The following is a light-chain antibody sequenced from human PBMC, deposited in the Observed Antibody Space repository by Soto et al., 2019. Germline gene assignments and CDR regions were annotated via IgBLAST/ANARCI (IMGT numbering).Light chain of an antibody. CDR1: QGVSSSY. V-gene: IGKV3-20*01. CDR3: QQYGSSPIT. CDR2: GAS. Sequence: NVFTQSPSPPSFSPGEKDTPSFRGLQGVSSSYLAWYQQKPGQAPRLLIYGASSRATGIPDRFSGSGSGTDFTLTISRLEPEDFAVYYCQQYGSSPITFGQGTRLEIK. J-gene: IGKJ5*01.